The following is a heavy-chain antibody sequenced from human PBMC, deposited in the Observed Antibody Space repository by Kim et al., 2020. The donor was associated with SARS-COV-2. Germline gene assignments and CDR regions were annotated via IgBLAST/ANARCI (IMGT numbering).Heavy chain of an antibody. V-gene: IGHV2-70*01. J-gene: IGHJ4*02. Sequence: SGPTLVNPTQTLTLTCTFSGFSLSTSGMCVSWIRQPPGKALEWLALIDWDDDKYYSTSLKTRLTISKDTSKNQVVLTMTNMDPVDTATYYCARCYPGSDSSGPYFDYWGQGTLVTVSS. CDR3: ARCYPGSDSSGPYFDY. CDR2: IDWDDDK. D-gene: IGHD3-22*01. CDR1: GFSLSTSGMC.